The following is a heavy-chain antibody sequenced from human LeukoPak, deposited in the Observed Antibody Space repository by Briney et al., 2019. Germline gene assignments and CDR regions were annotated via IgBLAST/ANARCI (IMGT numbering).Heavy chain of an antibody. V-gene: IGHV4-39*07. Sequence: SETLSLTCTVSGGSISSSSYYWGWIRQPPGKGLEWIGSIYYSGSTYYNPSLKSRVTISVDTSKNQFSLKLSSVTAADTAVYYCARNRGGDYYYYYYMDVWGKGTTVTVSS. D-gene: IGHD3-16*01. CDR3: ARNRGGDYYYYYYMDV. CDR1: GGSISSSSYY. CDR2: IYYSGST. J-gene: IGHJ6*03.